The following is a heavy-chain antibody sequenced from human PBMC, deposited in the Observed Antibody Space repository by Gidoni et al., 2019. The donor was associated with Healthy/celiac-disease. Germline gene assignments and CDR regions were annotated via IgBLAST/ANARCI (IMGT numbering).Heavy chain of an antibody. CDR3: ARERRYYASSGGDAFDI. D-gene: IGHD3-22*01. CDR1: GFTFSSYG. CDR2: IWYDGSNK. V-gene: IGHV3-33*01. Sequence: QVQLVESGGGVVQPGRSLRLSCAASGFTFSSYGMHWVSQAPGKGLEWVAVIWYDGSNKYYADSVKGRFTISRDNSKNTLYLQMSSLRAEDTAVYYCARERRYYASSGGDAFDIWGQVTMVTVSS. J-gene: IGHJ3*02.